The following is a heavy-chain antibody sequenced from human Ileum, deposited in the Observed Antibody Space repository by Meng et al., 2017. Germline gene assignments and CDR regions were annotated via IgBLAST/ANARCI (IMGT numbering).Heavy chain of an antibody. V-gene: IGHV3-9*01. CDR3: AKGVWFGELLPYYFDY. CDR1: GFTFDDYA. Sequence: SLKISCAASGFTFDDYAMHWVRQAPGKGLEWVSGISWNSGSIGYADSVKGRFTISRDNAKNSLYLQMNSLRAEDTALYYCAKGVWFGELLPYYFDYWGQGTLVTVSS. D-gene: IGHD3-10*01. CDR2: ISWNSGSI. J-gene: IGHJ4*02.